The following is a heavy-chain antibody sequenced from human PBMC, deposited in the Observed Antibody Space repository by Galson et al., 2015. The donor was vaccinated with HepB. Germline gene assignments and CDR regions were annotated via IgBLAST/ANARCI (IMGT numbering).Heavy chain of an antibody. Sequence: SLRLSCAASGFTFSSYAMHWVRQAPGKGLEWVAVISYDGSNKYYADSVKGRFTISRDNSKNTLYLQMNSLRAEDTAVYYCAREGIAAAGGRDYYYYYGMDVWGQGTTVTVSS. V-gene: IGHV3-30*04. D-gene: IGHD6-13*01. CDR1: GFTFSSYA. CDR2: ISYDGSNK. J-gene: IGHJ6*02. CDR3: AREGIAAAGGRDYYYYYGMDV.